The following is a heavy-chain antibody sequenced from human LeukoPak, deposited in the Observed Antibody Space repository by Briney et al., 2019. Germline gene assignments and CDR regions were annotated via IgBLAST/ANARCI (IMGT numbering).Heavy chain of an antibody. J-gene: IGHJ4*02. CDR2: IYSSGST. CDR3: ARANSVRSFDY. V-gene: IGHV4-4*07. Sequence: SETLSLTCTVSGGSISSYYWSWIWQPAGKGLEWVGRIYSSGSTNYNPSLKSRVTMSVDTSKNQFSLKLSSVTAADTGVYYCARANSVRSFDYWGQGTLVTISS. D-gene: IGHD1-1*01. CDR1: GGSISSYY.